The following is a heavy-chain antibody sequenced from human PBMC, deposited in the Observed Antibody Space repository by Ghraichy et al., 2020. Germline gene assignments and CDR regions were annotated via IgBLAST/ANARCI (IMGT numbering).Heavy chain of an antibody. CDR3: ARGYCSGGSCYPPDDAFDI. Sequence: TLSLTCAVSGGSISSGGYSWSWIRQPPGKGLEWIGYIYHSGSTYYNPSLKSRVTISVDRSKNQFSLKLSSGTAADTAVYYCARGYCSGGSCYPPDDAFDIWGQGTMVTVSS. CDR1: GGSISSGGYS. V-gene: IGHV4-30-2*01. D-gene: IGHD2-15*01. CDR2: IYHSGST. J-gene: IGHJ3*02.